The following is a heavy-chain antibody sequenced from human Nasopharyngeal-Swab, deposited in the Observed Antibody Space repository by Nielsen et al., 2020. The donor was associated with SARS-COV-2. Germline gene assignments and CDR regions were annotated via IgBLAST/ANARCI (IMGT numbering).Heavy chain of an antibody. D-gene: IGHD5-24*01. CDR2: ISYDGSNK. CDR1: GFTFSSYG. V-gene: IGHV3-30*18. Sequence: GESLKISCAASGFTFSSYGMHWVRQAPGKGLEWVAVISYDGSNKCYADSVKGRFTISRDNSKNTLYLQMNSLRAEDTAVYYCAKDLAGDGYNWGYFDYWGQGTLVTVSS. J-gene: IGHJ4*02. CDR3: AKDLAGDGYNWGYFDY.